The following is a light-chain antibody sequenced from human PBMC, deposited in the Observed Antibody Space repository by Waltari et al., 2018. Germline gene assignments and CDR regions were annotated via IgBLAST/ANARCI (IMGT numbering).Light chain of an antibody. CDR3: QSYDRSLRASL. J-gene: IGLJ2*01. CDR2: GNK. Sequence: SVLTQPPSVSGAPGQRVTISCIGSTSHIRAGYDVHWYQQLPATAPKRLIAGNKDWPSWVRDGFSGSKSGTSASLAIPGLQAEDEADYYCQSYDRSLRASLFGGGTKLTVL. V-gene: IGLV1-40*01. CDR1: TSHIRAGYD.